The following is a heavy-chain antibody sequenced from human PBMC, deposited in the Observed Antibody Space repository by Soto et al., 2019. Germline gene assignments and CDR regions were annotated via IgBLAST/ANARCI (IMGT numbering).Heavy chain of an antibody. J-gene: IGHJ4*02. D-gene: IGHD2-21*01. CDR1: GFTFRNYA. Sequence: GGSLRLPCAASGFTFRNYARSWVRQAPGQGLEWISSISSSGDTTYYADSVQGRFTISRDNSQNTVYLQMNSLRAEDTAVYYCAKRNVIPLFFSDYWGQGTLVTVSS. V-gene: IGHV3-23*01. CDR2: ISSSGDTT. CDR3: AKRNVIPLFFSDY.